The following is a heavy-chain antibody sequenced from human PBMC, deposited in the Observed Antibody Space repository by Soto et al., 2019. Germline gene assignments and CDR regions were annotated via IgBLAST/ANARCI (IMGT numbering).Heavy chain of an antibody. Sequence: GGSLRLSCAASGFTFSSYSMNWVRQAPGKGLEWVSYISSSSSTIYHADSVKGRFTISRDNAKNSLYLQMNSLRGEDTAVYYCARHRTTVTSAFDYWGQGTLVTVSS. CDR2: ISSSSSTI. CDR3: ARHRTTVTSAFDY. J-gene: IGHJ4*02. CDR1: GFTFSSYS. D-gene: IGHD4-17*01. V-gene: IGHV3-48*01.